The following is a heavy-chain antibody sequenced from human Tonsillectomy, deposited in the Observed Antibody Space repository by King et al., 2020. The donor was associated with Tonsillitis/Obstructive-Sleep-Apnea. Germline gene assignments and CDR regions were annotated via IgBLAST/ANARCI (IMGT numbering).Heavy chain of an antibody. Sequence: VQLVXSGGGLGXGXGXLXLXCAXXGFTFKNYWXSWVRQAPGXGREXVANXKQDGSEKYXVXXVKGRFTXXRDNAKNSLYLQINTLRAEDTAVYYCGXXXXXXXAXXXXXXWXXXXXVTXSX. CDR2: XKQDGSEK. CDR3: GXXXXXXXAXXXXXX. V-gene: IGHV3-7*03. J-gene: IGHJ4*02. CDR1: GFTFKNYW.